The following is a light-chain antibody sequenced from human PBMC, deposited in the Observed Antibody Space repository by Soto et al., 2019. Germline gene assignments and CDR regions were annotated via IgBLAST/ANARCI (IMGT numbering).Light chain of an antibody. J-gene: IGLJ1*01. CDR1: SSDVGKYDR. CDR3: SSYMSTSRYV. CDR2: EVI. Sequence: QFALTQPPSVSGSPGQSVTISCTGTSSDVGKYDRVSWYQQPPGTAPKLIIYEVINRPSGVPARFSGSKSGTAASLTISGLQAEDEADYYCSSYMSTSRYVFGAGTKLTVL. V-gene: IGLV2-18*02.